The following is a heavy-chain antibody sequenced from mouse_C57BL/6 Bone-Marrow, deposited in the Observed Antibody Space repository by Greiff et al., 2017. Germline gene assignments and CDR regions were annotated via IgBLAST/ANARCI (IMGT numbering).Heavy chain of an antibody. CDR1: GYTFTSYW. CDR2: IHPSDSVT. Sequence: QVQLQQPGAELVKPGASVKVSCKASGYTFTSYWMHWVKQRPGQGLEWIGRIHPSDSVTNYNQKFKGKATLTVDKSSSTAYMQISSLTAEDSAVYYCAIWDCLAMDYWGQGTSGTVSS. D-gene: IGHD4-1*01. J-gene: IGHJ4*01. CDR3: AIWDCLAMDY. V-gene: IGHV1-74*01.